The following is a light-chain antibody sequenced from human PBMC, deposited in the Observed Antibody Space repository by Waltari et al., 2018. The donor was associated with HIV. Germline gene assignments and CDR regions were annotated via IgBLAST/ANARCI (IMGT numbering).Light chain of an antibody. Sequence: DIQMTQSPSPLSASVGDRITITCRASQNIGDYVNWYQQTPGNAPKLLVYSASSLQSGVPSRFSGSGSGTDFTLTISNLQPEDFGIYYCQQTYITHRFTFGPGTEVDMK. CDR1: QNIGDY. CDR2: SAS. J-gene: IGKJ3*01. CDR3: QQTYITHRFT. V-gene: IGKV1-39*01.